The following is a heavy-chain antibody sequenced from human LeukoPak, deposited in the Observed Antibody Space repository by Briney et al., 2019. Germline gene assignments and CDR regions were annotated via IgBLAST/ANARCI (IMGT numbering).Heavy chain of an antibody. CDR3: ARDGGATGKWFFDH. CDR2: INSRSNVI. Sequence: KPGGSLTLSCAASGFTFSNCYMSWLRQAPGKGPEWVSFINSRSNVIHYADSVKGRFTISRDNAQNSLFLQMNNLRAEDTAVYYCARDGGATGKWFFDHWGRGALVTVSS. J-gene: IGHJ2*01. V-gene: IGHV3-11*01. CDR1: GFTFSNCY. D-gene: IGHD2-21*01.